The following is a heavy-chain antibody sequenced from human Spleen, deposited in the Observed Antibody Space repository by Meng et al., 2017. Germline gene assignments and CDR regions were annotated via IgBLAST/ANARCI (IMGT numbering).Heavy chain of an antibody. J-gene: IGHJ5*02. V-gene: IGHV4-4*02. CDR3: VRNEGYSFGA. CDR1: GDSISSRDW. D-gene: IGHD2-21*01. Sequence: QGQLQESGLGLGKPSGTLSLTCAVSGDSISSRDWWSWVRQPPGKGLEWIGEISQGSGRTNYNPSLKSRVTISLDKSKNQFSLNVNSVTAADTAVYYCVRNEGYSFGAWGQGTLVTVSS. CDR2: ISQGSGRT.